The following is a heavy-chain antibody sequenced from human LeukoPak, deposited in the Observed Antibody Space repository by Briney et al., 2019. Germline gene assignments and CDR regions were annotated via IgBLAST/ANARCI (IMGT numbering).Heavy chain of an antibody. J-gene: IGHJ3*02. V-gene: IGHV3-30-3*01. Sequence: AGGSLRLSCAASGFAFSTYAMHWVRQAPGKGLEWVAVISYDGSNKYYADSVRGRFTISRDNSKNTLYLQMNSLRAEDTAVYYCYGYQLPPPGGAFDIWGQGTMVTVSS. CDR3: YGYQLPPPGGAFDI. CDR1: GFAFSTYA. D-gene: IGHD2-2*01. CDR2: ISYDGSNK.